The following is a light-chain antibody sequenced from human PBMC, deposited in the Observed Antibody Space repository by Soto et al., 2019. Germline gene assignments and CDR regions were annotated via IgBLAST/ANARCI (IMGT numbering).Light chain of an antibody. CDR1: QGISSY. V-gene: IGKV1-12*01. J-gene: IGKJ3*01. Sequence: DIQMTQSPSSVSASVGDRVTITCRASQGISSYLAWYQQRPGSAPKLLIYAASSLQSGVPSRFSGSGSGTDFALTITSLQPEDFATYYCQQANSFPRTFGPGIKVDFK. CDR3: QQANSFPRT. CDR2: AAS.